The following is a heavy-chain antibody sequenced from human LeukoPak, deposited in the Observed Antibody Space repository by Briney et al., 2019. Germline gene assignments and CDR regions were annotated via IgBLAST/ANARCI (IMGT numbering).Heavy chain of an antibody. J-gene: IGHJ4*02. CDR3: ARDHRGTMVRGLHDY. CDR2: ISYDGSNK. CDR1: GFTFSSYA. D-gene: IGHD3-10*01. V-gene: IGHV3-30-3*01. Sequence: GGSLRLSCAASGFTFSSYAMHWVRQAPGKGLEWGAVISYDGSNKYYADSVKGRFTISRDNSKNTLYLQMNSLRAEDTAVYYCARDHRGTMVRGLHDYWGQGTLVTVSS.